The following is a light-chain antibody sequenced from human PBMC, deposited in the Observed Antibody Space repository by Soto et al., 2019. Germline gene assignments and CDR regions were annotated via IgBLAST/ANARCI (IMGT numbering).Light chain of an antibody. Sequence: DIVLTQSPDSLAVSLGERATINCKSSQNILYSSNNKNYLAWYQQKPGQPPSLLFYLASTRGSGVPDRFSGSGSGTDFTLTISSLQAEDVAVYYCQQYYNIPHTFGQGTKLEIK. J-gene: IGKJ2*01. CDR3: QQYYNIPHT. V-gene: IGKV4-1*01. CDR2: LAS. CDR1: QNILYSSNNKNY.